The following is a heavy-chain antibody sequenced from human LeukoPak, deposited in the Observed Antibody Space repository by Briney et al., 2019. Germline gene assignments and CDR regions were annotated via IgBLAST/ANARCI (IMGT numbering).Heavy chain of an antibody. CDR2: IKSDGTSI. Sequence: PGGSLRLSCAASGFTFSNYCMHWVRQAPGKGLVWVSRIKSDGTSINYADSVKGRFTISRDNAKNRLFLQMNSLRAEDTAVYFCARGHCSGGRCNSVGYYGMDVWGQGTTVTVSS. CDR3: ARGHCSGGRCNSVGYYGMDV. D-gene: IGHD2-15*01. V-gene: IGHV3-74*01. CDR1: GFTFSNYC. J-gene: IGHJ6*02.